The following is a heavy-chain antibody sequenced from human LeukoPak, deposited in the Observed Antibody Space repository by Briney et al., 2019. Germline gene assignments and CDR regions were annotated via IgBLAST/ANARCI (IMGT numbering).Heavy chain of an antibody. Sequence: GGSLRLSYAASGFTFSSYAMSWVRQAPGKGLEWVSAISGSGGSTYYADSVKGRFTISRDNSKNTLYLQMNSLRAEDTAVYYCAKDRGGYSYVGPFDYWGQGTLVTVSS. CDR2: ISGSGGST. CDR3: AKDRGGYSYVGPFDY. D-gene: IGHD5-18*01. V-gene: IGHV3-23*01. CDR1: GFTFSSYA. J-gene: IGHJ4*02.